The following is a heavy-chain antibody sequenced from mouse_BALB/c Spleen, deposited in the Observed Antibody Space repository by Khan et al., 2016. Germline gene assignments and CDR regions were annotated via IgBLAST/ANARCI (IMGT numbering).Heavy chain of an antibody. V-gene: IGHV3-6*02. CDR2: ISYDGSN. D-gene: IGHD2-4*01. J-gene: IGHJ3*01. CDR1: CYSITSGYY. CDR3: ARGERLRQAFAY. Sequence: EVQLQESGPGLVKPSQSLSLTCSVTCYSITSGYYWNWIRQFPGNKLEWMGYISYDGSNNYNPSLKNRISITSDTSKHQFFLKLNSVTTEDTATYYCARGERLRQAFAYWGQGTLVTVSA.